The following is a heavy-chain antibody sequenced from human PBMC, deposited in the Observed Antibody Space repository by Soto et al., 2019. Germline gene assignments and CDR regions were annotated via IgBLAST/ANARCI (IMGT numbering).Heavy chain of an antibody. D-gene: IGHD2-2*01. J-gene: IGHJ5*02. CDR1: GFTFSSFE. Sequence: GGSLRLSCAASGFTFSSFEMNWVRQAPGKGLEWVSYINSGTTTYYADSVRGRFTISRDNAKNSLYLQMHSLRAEDTAVYYCARDNGACSTTTCYRYFDPWGQGTQVTVSS. CDR3: ARDNGACSTTTCYRYFDP. V-gene: IGHV3-48*03. CDR2: INSGTTT.